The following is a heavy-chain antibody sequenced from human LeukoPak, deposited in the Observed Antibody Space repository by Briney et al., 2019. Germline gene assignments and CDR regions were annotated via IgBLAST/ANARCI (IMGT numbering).Heavy chain of an antibody. CDR2: IYSGGST. Sequence: GGSLRLSCAASGFTVSSNYMSWVRQAPGKGLEWVSVIYSGGSTYYADSVKGRFTISRDNSKNTLYLQMNSLRAEDTAVYYCARGGSGSYYYYGMDVWGQGTTVTVSS. D-gene: IGHD3-10*01. V-gene: IGHV3-53*01. J-gene: IGHJ6*02. CDR1: GFTVSSNY. CDR3: ARGGSGSYYYYGMDV.